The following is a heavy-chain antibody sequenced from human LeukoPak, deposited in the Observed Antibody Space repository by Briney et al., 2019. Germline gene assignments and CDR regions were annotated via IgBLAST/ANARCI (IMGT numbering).Heavy chain of an antibody. CDR3: ARAGFYYDSSGYSKLNWFDP. CDR2: IYYSGST. D-gene: IGHD3-22*01. J-gene: IGHJ5*02. Sequence: PSQTLSLTCTVSGGSISSGGYYWSWIRQHPGKGPEWIGYIYYSGSTYYNPSLKSRVTISVDTSKNQFSLKLSSVTAADTAVYYCARAGFYYDSSGYSKLNWFDPWGQGTLVTVSS. V-gene: IGHV4-31*03. CDR1: GGSISSGGYY.